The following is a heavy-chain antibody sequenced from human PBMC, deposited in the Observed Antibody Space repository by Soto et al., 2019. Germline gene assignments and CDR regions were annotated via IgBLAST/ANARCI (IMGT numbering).Heavy chain of an antibody. CDR1: GFTFSSYA. CDR3: AKSSGYSSGWSGDYYYGMDV. V-gene: IGHV3-23*01. D-gene: IGHD6-19*01. J-gene: IGHJ6*02. CDR2: ISGIGGST. Sequence: PGGSLRLSCAASGFTFSSYAMSWVRQAPGKGLEWVSAISGIGGSTYYADTVKGRFTITRDNSKNTLYLQMNSLRAEDTAVYYCAKSSGYSSGWSGDYYYGMDVWGQGATVTVSS.